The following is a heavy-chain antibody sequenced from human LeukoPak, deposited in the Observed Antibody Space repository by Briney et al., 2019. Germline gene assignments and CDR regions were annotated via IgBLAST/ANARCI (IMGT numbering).Heavy chain of an antibody. CDR2: ISSSSSYI. Sequence: PGGSLRLSCAASGFTFSSYSMNWVRQAPGKGLEWVSSISSSSSYIYYADSVKGQFTISRDNAKNSLYLQMNSLRAEDTAVYYCARDARTSWGNDYWGQGTLVTVSS. D-gene: IGHD2-2*01. V-gene: IGHV3-21*01. J-gene: IGHJ4*02. CDR1: GFTFSSYS. CDR3: ARDARTSWGNDY.